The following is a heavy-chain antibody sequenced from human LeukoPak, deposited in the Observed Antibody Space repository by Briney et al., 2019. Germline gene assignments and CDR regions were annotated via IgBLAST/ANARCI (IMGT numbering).Heavy chain of an antibody. J-gene: IGHJ5*02. CDR1: GGSITNFY. CDR2: IYYSGTT. CDR3: ARGFGDWGLSWFDP. D-gene: IGHD3-10*01. V-gene: IGHV4-59*01. Sequence: SETLSLTCTVSGGSITNFYGGWIRQSPGKGLELIGYIYYSGTTNYSPSLKSRVSISVDTSKKQFSLKLSSVTAADTAVYYCARGFGDWGLSWFDPWGQGTLVTVSS.